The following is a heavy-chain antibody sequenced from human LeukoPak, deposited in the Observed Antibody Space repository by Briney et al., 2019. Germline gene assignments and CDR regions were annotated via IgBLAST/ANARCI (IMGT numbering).Heavy chain of an antibody. V-gene: IGHV1-2*02. CDR1: GYTFTDYY. D-gene: IGHD5-18*01. J-gene: IGHJ4*02. CDR3: AKDREAGYSYGSVDY. CDR2: INPYTGGT. Sequence: GASVKVSCKASGYTFTDYYLYWVRQAPGQRPEWMGWINPYTGGTNYAQKSQGRVTMTRDTSIATTYMELTGLTSDDSAIYFCAKDREAGYSYGSVDYWGQGTLVTVSS.